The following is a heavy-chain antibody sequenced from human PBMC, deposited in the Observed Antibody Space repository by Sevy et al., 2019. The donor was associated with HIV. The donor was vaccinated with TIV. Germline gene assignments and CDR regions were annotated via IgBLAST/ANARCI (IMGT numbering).Heavy chain of an antibody. CDR3: AKDKDFWSHQPFDY. CDR2: ISGSGGST. Sequence: GGSLRLSCAASGFTFSSYAMSWVRQAPGKGLEWVSAISGSGGSTYYADSVKGRLTISRDNSKNTLYLQMNSLRAEDTAVYYCAKDKDFWSHQPFDYWGQGTLVTVSS. V-gene: IGHV3-23*01. CDR1: GFTFSSYA. J-gene: IGHJ4*02. D-gene: IGHD3-3*01.